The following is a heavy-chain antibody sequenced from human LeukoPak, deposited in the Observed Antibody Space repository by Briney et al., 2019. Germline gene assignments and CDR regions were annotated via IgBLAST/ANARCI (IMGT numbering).Heavy chain of an antibody. CDR3: ARSPVEMATIGDWYFDL. V-gene: IGHV4-31*03. CDR2: IYYSGST. Sequence: SETLSLTCTVSGGSISSGGYYWSWIRQHPGKGLEWIGYIYYSGSTYYNPSLKSRVTISVDTSKNQFSLKLSSVTAADTAVYYCARSPVEMATIGDWYFDLWGRGTLVTVSS. D-gene: IGHD5-24*01. J-gene: IGHJ2*01. CDR1: GGSISSGGYY.